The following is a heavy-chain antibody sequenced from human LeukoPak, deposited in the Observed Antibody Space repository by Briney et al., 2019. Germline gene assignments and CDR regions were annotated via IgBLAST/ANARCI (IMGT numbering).Heavy chain of an antibody. CDR3: AELGITMIGGV. J-gene: IGHJ6*04. CDR2: ISSSGSTI. V-gene: IGHV3-48*03. D-gene: IGHD3-10*02. Sequence: PGGSLRLSSAASGFAFGHYTMHWVRQAPGKGLEWVSYISSSGSTIYYADSVKGRFTISRDNAKNSLYLQMNSLRAEDTAVYYCAELGITMIGGVWGKGTTVTISS. CDR1: GFAFGHYT.